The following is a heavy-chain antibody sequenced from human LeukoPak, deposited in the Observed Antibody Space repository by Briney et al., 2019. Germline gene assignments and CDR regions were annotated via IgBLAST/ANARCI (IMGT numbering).Heavy chain of an antibody. CDR3: GGAAYSSGWYETYYYYMDV. CDR2: IYYSGST. Sequence: SETLSLTCTVSGGSISSYYWSWIRQPPGKGLEWIGYIYYSGSTNYNPSLKSRVTISVDTSKNQFSLKLSSVTAADTAVYYCGGAAYSSGWYETYYYYMDVWGKGTTVTVSS. V-gene: IGHV4-59*01. D-gene: IGHD6-19*01. CDR1: GGSISSYY. J-gene: IGHJ6*03.